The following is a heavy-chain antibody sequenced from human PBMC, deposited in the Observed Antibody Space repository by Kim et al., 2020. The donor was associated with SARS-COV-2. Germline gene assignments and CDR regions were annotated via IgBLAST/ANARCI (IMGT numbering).Heavy chain of an antibody. V-gene: IGHV4-30-2*01. CDR3: ARGGASPATPFFYFDL. Sequence: SETLSLTCRVSGGSINSVGLAWSWIRQAPGKGPEWIGYIFWSWTSHHNAALNRRSTLSLQGSKNQFTLQLRSVTAADTAVYFCARGGASPATPFFYFDL. CDR2: IFWSWTS. CDR1: GGSINSVGLA. J-gene: IGHJ2*01. D-gene: IGHD3-16*01.